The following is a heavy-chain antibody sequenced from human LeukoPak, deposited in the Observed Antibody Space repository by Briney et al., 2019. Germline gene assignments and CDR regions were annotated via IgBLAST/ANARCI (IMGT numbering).Heavy chain of an antibody. J-gene: IGHJ4*02. V-gene: IGHV3-23*01. CDR3: AKDSALTYYDILTGYGYIGSDY. D-gene: IGHD3-9*01. CDR2: ISGSGGST. CDR1: GFTFSSYG. Sequence: PGGSLRLSCAASGFTFSSYGMSWVRQAPGKGLEWVSAISGSGGSTYYADSVKGRFTISRDNSKNTLYLQMNSLRAEDTAVYYCAKDSALTYYDILTGYGYIGSDYWGQGTLVTVSS.